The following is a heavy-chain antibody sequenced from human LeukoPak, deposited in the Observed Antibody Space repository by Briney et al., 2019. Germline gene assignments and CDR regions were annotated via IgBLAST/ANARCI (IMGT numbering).Heavy chain of an antibody. CDR3: ATYCASGECADH. Sequence: PGRSLRLACATPCFTFTSGAMNSARQARGKGLEWLSGIIDSVDNTNYAESVKGRFTISRDSPKSTLYLQMNSLRADDTAVYYCATYCASGECADHWGQGTLVTVSS. D-gene: IGHD2-8*01. J-gene: IGHJ4*02. V-gene: IGHV3-23*01. CDR2: IIDSVDNT. CDR1: CFTFTSGA.